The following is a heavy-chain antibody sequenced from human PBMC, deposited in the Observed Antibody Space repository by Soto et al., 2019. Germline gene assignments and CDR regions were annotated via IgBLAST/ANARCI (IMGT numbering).Heavy chain of an antibody. Sequence: QVQLQQWGAGLLKPSETLSLTCAVYGGSFSGYYWSWIRQPPGKGLEWIGEINHSGSTNYNPSLKSRVTISVDTSKNQFSLKLSSVTAADTAVYYCASRRIAARTTFDYWGQGTLVTVSS. V-gene: IGHV4-34*01. CDR2: INHSGST. CDR3: ASRRIAARTTFDY. D-gene: IGHD6-6*01. CDR1: GGSFSGYY. J-gene: IGHJ4*02.